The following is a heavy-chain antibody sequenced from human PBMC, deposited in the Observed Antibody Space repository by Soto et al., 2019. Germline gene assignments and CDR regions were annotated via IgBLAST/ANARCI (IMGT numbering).Heavy chain of an antibody. Sequence: QVHLVQSGAEEKKPGASVRVSCKASGYFFTSFAIHWVRQAPGQRLEWMGWINPANGDRRYSQTFQGRVTFTRDTSATTVYMELSSLRFEDTAVYYCARGGPVAAPGNHPPDSWGQGTLVAVSS. CDR2: INPANGDR. V-gene: IGHV1-3*05. CDR3: ARGGPVAAPGNHPPDS. D-gene: IGHD6-13*01. CDR1: GYFFTSFA. J-gene: IGHJ4*02.